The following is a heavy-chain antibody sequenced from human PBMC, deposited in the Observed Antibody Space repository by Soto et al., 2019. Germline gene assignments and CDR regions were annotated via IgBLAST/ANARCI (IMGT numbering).Heavy chain of an antibody. CDR2: IYYSGST. D-gene: IGHD6-13*01. CDR3: ARCSSPDYIDV. J-gene: IGHJ6*03. CDR1: GGSISSYY. V-gene: IGHV4-59*01. Sequence: TLSLTCTVSGGSISSYYWSWTRQPPGKGLEWIGYIYYSGSTNYNPSLKSRVTISVDTSKNQFSLKLSSVTAADTAVYYCARCSSPDYIDVWGKGTTVTVSS.